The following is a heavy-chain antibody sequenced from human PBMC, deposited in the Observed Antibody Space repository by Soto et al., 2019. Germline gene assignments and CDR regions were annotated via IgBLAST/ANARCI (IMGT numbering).Heavy chain of an antibody. CDR1: GGPFSSYA. CDR3: AGGVVIYYYGMDV. D-gene: IGHD3-22*01. V-gene: IGHV1-69*13. J-gene: IGHJ6*02. CDR2: IIPIFGTA. Sequence: SVKVSCKASGGPFSSYAISWVRQAPGQGLEWMGGIIPIFGTANYAQKFQGRVTITADESTSTAYMELSSLRSEDTAVYYCAGGVVIYYYGMDVWGQGTTVTVSS.